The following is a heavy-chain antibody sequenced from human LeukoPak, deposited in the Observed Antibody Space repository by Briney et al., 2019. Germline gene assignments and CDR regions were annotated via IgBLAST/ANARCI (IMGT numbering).Heavy chain of an antibody. Sequence: PGGSLRLSCAASGVTVSTNYINWVRQAPGKGLEWVSIIYSGGSAYYADSVKGRFTVSRDNSKNTLYLQMNSLRAEDTAVYYCARDPGSSSWYRGYFDYWGQGTLVTVSS. V-gene: IGHV3-53*01. J-gene: IGHJ4*02. CDR1: GVTVSTNY. CDR2: IYSGGSA. D-gene: IGHD6-13*01. CDR3: ARDPGSSSWYRGYFDY.